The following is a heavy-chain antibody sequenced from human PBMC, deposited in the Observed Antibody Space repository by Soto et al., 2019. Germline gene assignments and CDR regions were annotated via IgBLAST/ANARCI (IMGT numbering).Heavy chain of an antibody. CDR1: EYSFTSYW. CDR3: ARPDSTGWYDH. J-gene: IGHJ5*02. CDR2: INPGDSDT. Sequence: PGEFLKICCKGSEYSFTSYWIAWVRQMHGKGLEWMAIINPGDSDTRYSPSFQGQVTMSADKSINTAYLQWSSLKASDTAMYYCARPDSTGWYDHWGQGTLVTVSS. V-gene: IGHV5-51*01. D-gene: IGHD6-19*01.